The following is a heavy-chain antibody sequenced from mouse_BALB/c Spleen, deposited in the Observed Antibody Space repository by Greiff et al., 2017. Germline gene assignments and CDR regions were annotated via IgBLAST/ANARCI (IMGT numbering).Heavy chain of an antibody. V-gene: IGHV7-3*02. D-gene: IGHD1-2*01. Sequence: EVKVVESGGGLVQPGGSLRLSCATSGFTFTDYYMSWVRQPPGKALEWLGFIRNKANGYTTEYSASVKGRFTISRDNSQSILYLQMNTLRAEDSATYYCARAPTTAHWYFDVWGAGTTVTVSS. CDR2: IRNKANGYTT. CDR3: ARAPTTAHWYFDV. CDR1: GFTFTDYY. J-gene: IGHJ1*01.